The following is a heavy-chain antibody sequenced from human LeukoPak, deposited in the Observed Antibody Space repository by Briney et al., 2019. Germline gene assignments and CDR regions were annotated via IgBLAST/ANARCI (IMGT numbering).Heavy chain of an antibody. CDR3: ARPKSTGFLGEYNWFDP. CDR1: GGSISSSSYY. D-gene: IGHD3-16*01. V-gene: IGHV4-39*01. Sequence: TSSETLSLTCTVSGGSISSSSYYWGWIRQPPGKGLEWIGSIYYSGSTYYNPSLKSRVTISVDTSKNQFSLKLSSVTAADTAVYYCARPKSTGFLGEYNWFDPWGQGTLVTVSS. CDR2: IYYSGST. J-gene: IGHJ5*02.